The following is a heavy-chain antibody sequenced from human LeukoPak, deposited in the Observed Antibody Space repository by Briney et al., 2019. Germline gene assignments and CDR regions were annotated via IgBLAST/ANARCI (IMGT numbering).Heavy chain of an antibody. CDR1: GFTFSSYS. CDR2: ISSSSSTI. V-gene: IGHV3-48*01. D-gene: IGHD3-22*01. Sequence: GGSLRLSCAASGFTFSSYSMNWVRQAPGKGLEWVSYISSSSSTIYYADSVKGRFTISRDNAENSLYLQMNSLRAEDTAVYYCARVHRSVDYYYDSSGYFDYWGQGTLVTVSS. J-gene: IGHJ4*02. CDR3: ARVHRSVDYYYDSSGYFDY.